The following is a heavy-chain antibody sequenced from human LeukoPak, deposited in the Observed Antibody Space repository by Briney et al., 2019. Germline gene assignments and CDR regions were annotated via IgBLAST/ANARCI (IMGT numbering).Heavy chain of an antibody. V-gene: IGHV3-53*01. CDR2: IFGGGGT. D-gene: IGHD3-10*01. J-gene: IGHJ4*02. CDR1: GFTVSSNC. CDR3: ASWPGAWYGEDY. Sequence: PGGSLRLSCAASGFTVSSNCMAWVRQPPGKGLEWVSVIFGGGGTYYAGSVRGRFTISRDNSQNTLFLQMNSLRAEDTAVYYCASWPGAWYGEDYWGQGTRVTVSS.